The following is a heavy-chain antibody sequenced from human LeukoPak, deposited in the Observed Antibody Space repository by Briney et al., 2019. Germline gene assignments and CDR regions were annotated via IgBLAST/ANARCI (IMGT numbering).Heavy chain of an antibody. CDR1: GGSMITDTFY. V-gene: IGHV4-39*01. CDR2: MYYNGGGT. D-gene: IGHD1-7*01. Sequence: SSETLSLTCTVSGGSMITDTFYWVWIRQPPGKGLEWIANMYYNGGGTQYNRSLTNRVTISVDTSKNQFFLNLRSVTAADTAVYYCTRRTYSTYMDVWGQGTTVTVSS. CDR3: TRRTYSTYMDV. J-gene: IGHJ6*03.